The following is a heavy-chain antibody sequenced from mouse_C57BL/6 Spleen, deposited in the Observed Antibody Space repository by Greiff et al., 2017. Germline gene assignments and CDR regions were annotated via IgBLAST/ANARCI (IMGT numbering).Heavy chain of an antibody. CDR2: LYPGDGDP. J-gene: IGHJ4*01. CDR1: GYAFSSYW. CDR3: ARKSSYYGSSSYAMDY. V-gene: IGHV1-80*01. Sequence: LQLQQSGAELVRPGASVKISCKASGYAFSSYWMNWVKQRPGQGLEWIGQLYPGDGDPNYNGKFMGKATLTADKSSSTAYMQLSSLTSEDSAVYFCARKSSYYGSSSYAMDYWGQGTSVTVSS. D-gene: IGHD1-1*01.